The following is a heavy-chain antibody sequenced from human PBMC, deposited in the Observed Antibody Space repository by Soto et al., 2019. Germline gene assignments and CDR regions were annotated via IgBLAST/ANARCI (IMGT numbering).Heavy chain of an antibody. CDR1: GFTFITAW. D-gene: IGHD3-9*01. J-gene: IGHJ3*01. CDR3: AKYDSGFYNYRPFDF. Sequence: AGSLRHSCAAAGFTFITAWTNWIRQAPGKGLEWVGRIKSKNDGGTTDYAAPVKGRFTISRDDSKNTVYLQMNSLRTEDTALYLCAKYDSGFYNYRPFDFWGQGT. V-gene: IGHV3-15*07. CDR2: IKSKNDGGTT.